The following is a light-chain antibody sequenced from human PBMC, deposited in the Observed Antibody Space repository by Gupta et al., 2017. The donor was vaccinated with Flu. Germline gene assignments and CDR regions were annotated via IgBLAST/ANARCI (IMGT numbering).Light chain of an antibody. CDR1: QSVFYRANKKNY. CDR3: QQYYITPQT. J-gene: IGKJ1*01. CDR2: WAS. V-gene: IGKV4-1*01. Sequence: DIVMTQSPDSLAVSLGERATTSCKSSQSVFYRANKKNYLAWYQQKRGQPPKLLVYWASTRASGVPDRFTGSGSGTDFTLTISGLQAEDVAVYDCQQYYITPQTFGPGTKVEIK.